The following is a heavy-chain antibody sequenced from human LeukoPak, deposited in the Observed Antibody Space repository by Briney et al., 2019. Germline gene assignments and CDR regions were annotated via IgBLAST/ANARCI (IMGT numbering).Heavy chain of an antibody. CDR2: IYSGGST. CDR3: ARDRRYCSGSTCYSGIDF. V-gene: IGHV3-53*01. CDR1: GFTVTSNY. Sequence: GGSLRLSCAVSGFTVTSNYMTWVRQAPGKGLEWVSVIYSGGSTYYADSVKGRFTISRDNSKNTVYLQMKTLRAEDTAVYYCARDRRYCSGSTCYSGIDFWGRGTLVSVSS. D-gene: IGHD2-15*01. J-gene: IGHJ4*02.